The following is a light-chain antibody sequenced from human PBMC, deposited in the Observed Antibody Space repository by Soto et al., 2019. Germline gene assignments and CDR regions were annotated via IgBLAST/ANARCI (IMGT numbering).Light chain of an antibody. Sequence: AIPLTPSPSSLSASVGDRVTITCRASQGISSALAWYQQKPGKAPKLLIYDASSLESGVPSRFSGSGSGTDFTLTISSLQPEDFATYYCQQFNNYPNTFGQGTRLEIK. CDR1: QGISSA. CDR3: QQFNNYPNT. J-gene: IGKJ5*01. CDR2: DAS. V-gene: IGKV1D-13*01.